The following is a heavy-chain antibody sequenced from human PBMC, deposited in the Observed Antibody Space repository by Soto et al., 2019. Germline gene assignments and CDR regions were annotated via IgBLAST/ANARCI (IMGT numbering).Heavy chain of an antibody. Sequence: EVQLLDSGGGLVQPGGSLRLSCAASGFTFSSYAMNWVRQAPGKGLEWVSAISGSGGSTYYADSVKGRFTVSRDNSRNTLYLQMNSLRAEDTAVYYCARDFYNSGWYLFDYWGQGTLVTVSS. J-gene: IGHJ4*02. V-gene: IGHV3-23*01. CDR3: ARDFYNSGWYLFDY. CDR1: GFTFSSYA. CDR2: ISGSGGST. D-gene: IGHD6-19*01.